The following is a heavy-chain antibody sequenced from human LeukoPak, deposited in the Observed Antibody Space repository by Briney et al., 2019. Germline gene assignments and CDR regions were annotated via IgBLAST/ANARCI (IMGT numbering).Heavy chain of an antibody. V-gene: IGHV4-39*01. Sequence: SETLSLTCTVSGGSISSSSYYWGWIRQPPGKGLEWIGSIYYSGSTYYNPSPKSRVTISVDTSKNQFSLKLSSVTAADTAVYYCARHAADYDFWSGYYGRGSYFDYWGQGTLVTVSS. J-gene: IGHJ4*02. CDR3: ARHAADYDFWSGYYGRGSYFDY. CDR1: GGSISSSSYY. CDR2: IYYSGST. D-gene: IGHD3-3*01.